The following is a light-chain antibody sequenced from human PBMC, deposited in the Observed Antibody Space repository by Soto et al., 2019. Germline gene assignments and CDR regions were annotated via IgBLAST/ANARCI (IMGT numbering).Light chain of an antibody. V-gene: IGLV8-61*01. CDR1: SGSVSASYY. CDR3: VLYMGSGISV. CDR2: STN. Sequence: QAVVTQEPSLSVSPGGTVTLSCGLNSGSVSASYYPSWYQQTPGQAPRTLIYSTNTRPYGVPDRFSGSILGNKAALTITGAQADYESDYYCVLYMGSGISVFGGGTKLTVL. J-gene: IGLJ3*02.